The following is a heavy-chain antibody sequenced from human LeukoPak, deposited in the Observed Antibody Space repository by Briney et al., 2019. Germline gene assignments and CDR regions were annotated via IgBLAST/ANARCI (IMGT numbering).Heavy chain of an antibody. CDR2: IRYDGSNK. CDR3: AKDTTSYGSGKNWFDP. D-gene: IGHD3-10*01. Sequence: GGSLRLSCAASGFTFSSYAMHWVRQAPGKGLEWVAFIRYDGSNKYYADSVKGRFTISRDNSKNTLYLQMNSLRAEDTAVYYCAKDTTSYGSGKNWFDPWGQGTLVTVSS. V-gene: IGHV3-30*02. CDR1: GFTFSSYA. J-gene: IGHJ5*02.